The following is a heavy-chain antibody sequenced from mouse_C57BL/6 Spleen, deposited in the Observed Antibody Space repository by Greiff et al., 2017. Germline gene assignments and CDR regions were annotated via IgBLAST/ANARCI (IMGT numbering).Heavy chain of an antibody. J-gene: IGHJ3*01. V-gene: IGHV5-4*01. Sequence: EVQRVESGGGLVKPGGSLKLSCAASGFTFSSYAMSWVRQTPEKRLEWVATISDGGSYTYYPDNVKGRFTISRDNAKNNLYLQMSHLKSEDTAMYYCARDHDYAFAYWGQGTLVTVSA. CDR2: ISDGGSYT. CDR1: GFTFSSYA. CDR3: ARDHDYAFAY. D-gene: IGHD2-4*01.